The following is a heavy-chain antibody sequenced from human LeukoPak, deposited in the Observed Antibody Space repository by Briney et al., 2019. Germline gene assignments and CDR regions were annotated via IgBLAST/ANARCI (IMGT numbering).Heavy chain of an antibody. CDR3: ARKGSDYDFWSGPEPHNYFDY. D-gene: IGHD3-3*01. Sequence: SETLPLTCAVSGGSISSSNWWSWVRQPPGKGLEWIGEIYHSGSTNYNPSLKSRVTISVDKSKNQFSLKLSSVTAADTAVYYCARKGSDYDFWSGPEPHNYFDYWGQGTLVTVSS. CDR1: GGSISSSNW. CDR2: IYHSGST. J-gene: IGHJ4*02. V-gene: IGHV4-4*02.